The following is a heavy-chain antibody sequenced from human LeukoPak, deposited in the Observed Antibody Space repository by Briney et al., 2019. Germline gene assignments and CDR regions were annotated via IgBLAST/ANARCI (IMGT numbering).Heavy chain of an antibody. CDR2: ISGSGGST. CDR1: RFTFSTYA. CDR3: AKVSFIVVVPAAISDY. V-gene: IGHV3-23*01. J-gene: IGHJ4*02. Sequence: GGSLRLSCAAYRFTFSTYAMSWVRQTPGKGLEWVSAISGSGGSTYYADSVKGRFTISRDNSKNTLFLQMNSLRAEDTAVYYCAKVSFIVVVPAAISDYWGQGTLVTVSS. D-gene: IGHD2-2*01.